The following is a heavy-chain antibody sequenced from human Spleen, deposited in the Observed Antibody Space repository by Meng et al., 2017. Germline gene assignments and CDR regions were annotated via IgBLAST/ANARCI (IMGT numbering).Heavy chain of an antibody. J-gene: IGHJ5*02. Sequence: SESLSLTCAVSGGSISSSVRWRWVRQPPGKRLDWIGEISHSGSTNYNPSLKSRLTISVDKSKNQFSLDLSAVTAADTAVYYCAKGRWMESWGQGILVTVSS. CDR2: ISHSGST. CDR1: GGSISSSVR. CDR3: AKGRWMES. V-gene: IGHV4-4*02. D-gene: IGHD3-3*01.